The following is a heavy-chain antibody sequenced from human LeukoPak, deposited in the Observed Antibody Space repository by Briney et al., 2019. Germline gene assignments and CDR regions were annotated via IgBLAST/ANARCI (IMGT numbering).Heavy chain of an antibody. D-gene: IGHD3-10*01. Sequence: GGSLRLSCAASGFTFSSYWMYWVRQAPGKGLVWVSRISSDGITTNYAGAVKGRFTMSRDNAKNTLFLQMNTLRAEDTAVYYCARGRAGNYYNHNDYWGQGTLVTVSS. V-gene: IGHV3-74*01. J-gene: IGHJ4*01. CDR2: ISSDGITT. CDR3: ARGRAGNYYNHNDY. CDR1: GFTFSSYW.